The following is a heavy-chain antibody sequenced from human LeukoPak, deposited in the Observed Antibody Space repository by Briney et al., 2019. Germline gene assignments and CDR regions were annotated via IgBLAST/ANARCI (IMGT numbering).Heavy chain of an antibody. V-gene: IGHV4-34*01. J-gene: IGHJ6*02. CDR1: GGSFSGYS. D-gene: IGHD3-10*01. Sequence: SETLSLTCAVYGGSFSGYSWSWIRQPPGKGLEWVGEINHSGSSNYNPSLKSRVTISVDTSKNQFSLKLRSVTAADTAVYYCARGGHGSGSPYYYYGMDVWGQGTTVTVSS. CDR3: ARGGHGSGSPYYYYGMDV. CDR2: INHSGSS.